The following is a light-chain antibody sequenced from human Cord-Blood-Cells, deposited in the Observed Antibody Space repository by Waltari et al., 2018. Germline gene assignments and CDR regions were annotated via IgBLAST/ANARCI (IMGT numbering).Light chain of an antibody. CDR3: SSYTSSSTWV. CDR1: SCDVGGYNY. CDR2: EVS. J-gene: IGLJ3*02. V-gene: IGLV2-14*01. Sequence: QSALTQPAPVSGSPGQSITISCTGTSCDVGGYNYVSWYQQHPGNAPKLMIYEVSHRPSGVSNRFSGSKSGNTASLTISGLQAEDEADYYCSSYTSSSTWVFGGGTKLTVL.